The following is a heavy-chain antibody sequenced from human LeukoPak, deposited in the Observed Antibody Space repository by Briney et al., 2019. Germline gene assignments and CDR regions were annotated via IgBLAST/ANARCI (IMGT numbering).Heavy chain of an antibody. D-gene: IGHD3-10*01. CDR1: GGTFSSYA. V-gene: IGHV1-69*13. J-gene: IGHJ6*03. Sequence: SVKVSCKASGGTFSSYAISWVRQAPGQGLEWMGGIIPIFGTANYAQKFQGRVTITADESTSTAYMEPNSLRSEDTAVYYCARGLRGYGSGSHYYYYMDVWGKGTTVTISS. CDR2: IIPIFGTA. CDR3: ARGLRGYGSGSHYYYYMDV.